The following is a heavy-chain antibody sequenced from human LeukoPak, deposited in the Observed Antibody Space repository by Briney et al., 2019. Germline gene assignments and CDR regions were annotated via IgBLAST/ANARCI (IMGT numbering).Heavy chain of an antibody. D-gene: IGHD3-3*01. J-gene: IGHJ3*02. CDR1: GGSISSSSYY. Sequence: SETLSLTRTVSGGSISSSSYYWGWIRQPPGKGLEWIGSIYYSGSTYYNPSLKSRVTISVDTSKNQFSLKLSSVTAADTAVYYCARHRGVRFLEWFLDAFDIWGQGTMVTVSS. V-gene: IGHV4-39*01. CDR2: IYYSGST. CDR3: ARHRGVRFLEWFLDAFDI.